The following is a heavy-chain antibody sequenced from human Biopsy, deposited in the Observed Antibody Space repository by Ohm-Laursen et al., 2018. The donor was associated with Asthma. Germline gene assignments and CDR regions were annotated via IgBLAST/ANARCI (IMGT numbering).Heavy chain of an antibody. CDR2: IYYSGST. Sequence: SETLSLTCTVSGGSISSSSYYWGWIRQPPGKGLEWIGSIYYSGSTYYNPSLKSRVTIFVDTSKNQFFLKLSSVTAADMAVYYCARRITIFGVVAYFDCWGQGTLVTVSS. CDR1: GGSISSSSYY. D-gene: IGHD3-3*01. CDR3: ARRITIFGVVAYFDC. V-gene: IGHV4-39*01. J-gene: IGHJ4*02.